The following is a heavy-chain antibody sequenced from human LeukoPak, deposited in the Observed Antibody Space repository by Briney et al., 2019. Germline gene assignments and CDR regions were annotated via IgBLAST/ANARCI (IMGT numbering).Heavy chain of an antibody. CDR3: AELGITMIGGV. CDR1: GFTFSSYS. J-gene: IGHJ6*04. V-gene: IGHV3-21*01. CDR2: ISSSSNYI. D-gene: IGHD3-10*02. Sequence: PGGSLRLSCAASGFTFSSYSMNWVRQAPGKGLEWVSSISSSSNYIYYADSVKGRFTISRDNAKNSLYLQMNSLRAEDTAVYYCAELGITMIGGVWGKGTTVTISS.